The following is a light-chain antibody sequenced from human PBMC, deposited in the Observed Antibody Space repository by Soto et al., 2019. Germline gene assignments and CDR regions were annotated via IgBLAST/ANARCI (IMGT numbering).Light chain of an antibody. V-gene: IGKV3-20*01. Sequence: EIVLTQSPGTLSLSPGERATLSCRASQSVSSSYLAWYQQKPGQAPRLLIYGASSRATGIPDRFSGSGSGTDFTLTISRLEPEDFAVYYCQHYGRSLFNFGPGTKVDIK. J-gene: IGKJ3*01. CDR3: QHYGRSLFN. CDR2: GAS. CDR1: QSVSSSY.